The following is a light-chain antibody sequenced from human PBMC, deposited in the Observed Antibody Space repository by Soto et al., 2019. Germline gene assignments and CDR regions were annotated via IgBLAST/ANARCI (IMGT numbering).Light chain of an antibody. J-gene: IGKJ4*01. V-gene: IGKV3-11*01. Sequence: EIVLTQSPATRSLSPGERATLSCRASQSVSSYLAWYQQKPGQAPRLLIYDASNSATGIPARFSGSGSGTDLTLTISRLEPEDFAVYYCQQRSNWPPSLTFGGGTKVEIK. CDR2: DAS. CDR3: QQRSNWPPSLT. CDR1: QSVSSY.